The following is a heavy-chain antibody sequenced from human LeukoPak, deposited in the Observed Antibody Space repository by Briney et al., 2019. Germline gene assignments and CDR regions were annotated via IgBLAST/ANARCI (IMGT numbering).Heavy chain of an antibody. Sequence: GGSLRLSCAASGFTFSSNWMHWVRQAPGKGLVWVSRIISNENSATYADSVKGRFTISRDNAKNTLYLQMNSLRAEDTAVYYCASLSTTVTTPDDFDYWGQGTLVTVSS. CDR3: ASLSTTVTTPDDFDY. V-gene: IGHV3-74*01. D-gene: IGHD4-17*01. CDR1: GFTFSSNW. CDR2: IISNENSA. J-gene: IGHJ4*02.